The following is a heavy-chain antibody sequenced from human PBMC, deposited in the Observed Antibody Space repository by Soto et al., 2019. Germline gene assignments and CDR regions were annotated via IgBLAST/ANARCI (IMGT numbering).Heavy chain of an antibody. CDR3: ARDRSRFPYYYGMDV. CDR2: IKQDGSEK. D-gene: IGHD3-3*01. J-gene: IGHJ6*02. Sequence: GGSLRLSCAASGFTFSSYWMSWVRQAPGKGLEWVANIKQDGSEKYYVDSVKGRFTISRDNAKNSLYLQMNSLRAEDTAVYYCARDRSRFPYYYGMDVWGQGTTVTVSS. CDR1: GFTFSSYW. V-gene: IGHV3-7*05.